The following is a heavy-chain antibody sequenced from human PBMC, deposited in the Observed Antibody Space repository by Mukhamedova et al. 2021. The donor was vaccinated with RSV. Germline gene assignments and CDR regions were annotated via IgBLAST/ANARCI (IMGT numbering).Heavy chain of an antibody. V-gene: IGHV3-21*01. CDR3: VSSIVIDVDY. CDR2: ISSSGSNI. D-gene: IGHD2-21*01. Sequence: GKGLEWVSAISSSGSNIYYADSVKGRFTISRDNAKKSLYLQMNSLTAEDTAVYYCVSSIVIDVDYWGQGTLVTVSS. J-gene: IGHJ4*02.